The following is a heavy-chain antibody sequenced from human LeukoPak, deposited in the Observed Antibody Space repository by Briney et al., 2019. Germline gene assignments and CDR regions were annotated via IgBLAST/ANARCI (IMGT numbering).Heavy chain of an antibody. J-gene: IGHJ4*02. CDR1: GGSISSSSYY. D-gene: IGHD1-26*01. CDR3: ASRVGATGKFDY. Sequence: SETLSLTCTVSGGSISSSSYYWGWIGQPPGKGLEWIGSIYYSGSTYYNPSLKSRVTISVDTSKNQFSLKLSSVTAADTAVYYCASRVGATGKFDYWGQGTLVTVSS. V-gene: IGHV4-39*01. CDR2: IYYSGST.